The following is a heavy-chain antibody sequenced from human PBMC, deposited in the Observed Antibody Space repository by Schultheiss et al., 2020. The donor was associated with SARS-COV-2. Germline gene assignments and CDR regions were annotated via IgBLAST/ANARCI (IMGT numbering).Heavy chain of an antibody. V-gene: IGHV4-30-2*01. CDR2: IYHSGNT. Sequence: SETLSLTCAVSGASITSGGYSWSWIRQPPGKGLEWIGYIYHSGNTYYNPSLKSRVTISVDGSKNQFSLRLSSVTAADTAVYYCARAPTYYDILTASYYYYGLDVWGRGTTVTVSS. D-gene: IGHD3-9*01. CDR3: ARAPTYYDILTASYYYYGLDV. CDR1: GASITSGGYS. J-gene: IGHJ6*02.